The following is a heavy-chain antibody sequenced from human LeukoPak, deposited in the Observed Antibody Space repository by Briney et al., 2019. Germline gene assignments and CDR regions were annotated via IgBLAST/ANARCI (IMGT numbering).Heavy chain of an antibody. Sequence: ASVKVSCKASGGTFSSYAISWVRQAPGQGLEWMGWINTNTGNPTYAQGFTGRFVFSLDTSVSTAYLQISSLKAEDTAVYYCARVSDPYGSGSYYPYYYYYMDVWGKGTTVTVSS. V-gene: IGHV7-4-1*02. CDR3: ARVSDPYGSGSYYPYYYYYMDV. J-gene: IGHJ6*03. D-gene: IGHD3-10*01. CDR1: GGTFSSYA. CDR2: INTNTGNP.